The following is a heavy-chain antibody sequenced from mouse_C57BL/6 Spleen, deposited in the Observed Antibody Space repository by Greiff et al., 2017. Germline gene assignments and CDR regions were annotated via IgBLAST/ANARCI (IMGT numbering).Heavy chain of an antibody. CDR2: INPSNGGT. Sequence: QVQLQQSGTELVKPGASVKLSCKASGYTFTSYWMHWVKQRPGQGLEWIGNINPSNGGTNYNEKFKSKATLTVDKSSSTAYMQLSSLTSEDSAVYYCARFDYYGSSYVRAMDYWGQGTSVTVSS. CDR3: ARFDYYGSSYVRAMDY. J-gene: IGHJ4*01. D-gene: IGHD1-1*01. CDR1: GYTFTSYW. V-gene: IGHV1-53*01.